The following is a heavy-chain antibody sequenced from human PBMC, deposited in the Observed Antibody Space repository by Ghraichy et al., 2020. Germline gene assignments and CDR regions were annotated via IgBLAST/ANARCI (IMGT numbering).Heavy chain of an antibody. CDR2: ISSSSSYI. CDR1: GFTFSSYS. J-gene: IGHJ4*02. CDR3: AREAVAGRFDY. V-gene: IGHV3-21*01. D-gene: IGHD6-19*01. Sequence: LSLTCAASGFTFSSYSMNWVRQAPGKGLEWVSSISSSSSYIYYADSVKGRFTISRDNAKNSLYLQMNSLRAEDTAVYYCAREAVAGRFDYWGQGTLVTVSS.